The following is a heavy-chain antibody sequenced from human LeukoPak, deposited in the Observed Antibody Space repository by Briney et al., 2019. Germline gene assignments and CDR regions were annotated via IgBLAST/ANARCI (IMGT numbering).Heavy chain of an antibody. Sequence: SETLSLTCAVYGGSFSGYYWSWIRQPPGKGLEWIGEINHSGSTNYNPSLKSRVSISVDTSKNQFSLKLSSVTAADTAVYYCATVPAAENFDYWGQGTLVTVSS. D-gene: IGHD2-2*01. CDR2: INHSGST. V-gene: IGHV4-34*01. CDR1: GGSFSGYY. CDR3: ATVPAAENFDY. J-gene: IGHJ4*02.